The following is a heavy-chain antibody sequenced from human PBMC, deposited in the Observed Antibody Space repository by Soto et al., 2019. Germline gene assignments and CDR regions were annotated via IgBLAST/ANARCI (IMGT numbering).Heavy chain of an antibody. Sequence: ASVKVSCKASGYTFFTYDISWVRQAPGQGLELMGWISTYSGDTKYAQKFQGRVTMTTDTSTTTAYLELRSLRSDDTAVYYCARHHGPTTSENWFDPWGQGTLVTVSS. D-gene: IGHD5-12*01. CDR2: ISTYSGDT. CDR3: ARHHGPTTSENWFDP. J-gene: IGHJ5*02. V-gene: IGHV1-18*01. CDR1: GYTFFTYD.